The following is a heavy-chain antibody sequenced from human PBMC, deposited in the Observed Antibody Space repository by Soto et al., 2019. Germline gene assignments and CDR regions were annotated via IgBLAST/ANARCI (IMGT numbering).Heavy chain of an antibody. CDR2: IHTSGDT. D-gene: IGHD2-8*01. CDR3: ARGVNDDS. J-gene: IGHJ4*02. V-gene: IGHV3-53*01. CDR1: GFSVGGNH. Sequence: PGGSLRLSCAASGFSVGGNHLTWVRQAPGKGLEWVAVIHTSGDTYYADSVQGRFTISRDNSKNTVYLQMNSLRVGDTAMYFCARGVNDDSSGQGTLVTVSS.